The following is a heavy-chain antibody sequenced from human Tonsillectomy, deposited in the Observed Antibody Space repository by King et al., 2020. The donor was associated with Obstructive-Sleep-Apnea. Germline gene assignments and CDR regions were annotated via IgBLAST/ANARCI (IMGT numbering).Heavy chain of an antibody. CDR2: IYYSGST. CDR3: ARHYYYDSSGDAFDI. D-gene: IGHD3-22*01. Sequence: VQLQESGPGLVKPSETLSLTCTVSGGSIRSSSYYWGWIRQPPGKGLEWIGIIYYSGSTYYNPSLKSRVTISVDTSKNQFSLKLSSVTAADTAVYYCARHYYYDSSGDAFDIWGQGTMVTVSS. CDR1: GGSIRSSSYY. J-gene: IGHJ3*02. V-gene: IGHV4-39*01.